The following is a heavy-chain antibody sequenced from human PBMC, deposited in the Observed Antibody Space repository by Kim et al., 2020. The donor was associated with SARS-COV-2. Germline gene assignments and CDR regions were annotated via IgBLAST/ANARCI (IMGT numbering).Heavy chain of an antibody. Sequence: GGSLRLSCAASGFTFSSFGMHWVRQAPGKGLEWVTIISSDGSNKFYADSVKGRFTISRDNSKNTLYLQMNSLKADDTAVYYCAPRGYNYGYFFDYWGQRT. CDR1: GFTFSSFG. D-gene: IGHD5-18*01. CDR2: ISSDGSNK. CDR3: APRGYNYGYFFDY. J-gene: IGHJ4*02. V-gene: IGHV3-30*03.